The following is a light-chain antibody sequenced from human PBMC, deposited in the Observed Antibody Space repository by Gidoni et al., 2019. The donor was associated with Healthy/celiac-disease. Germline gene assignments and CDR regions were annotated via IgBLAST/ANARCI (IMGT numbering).Light chain of an antibody. J-gene: IGLJ1*01. V-gene: IGLV3-19*01. CDR2: GKN. CDR3: YSRDSSGNHQV. Sequence: SSELTQDPAVAVALGQTVRITRQGDSLRSYYASWYQQKPGQAPVIVIYGKNNRPSGIPDRFSGSSSGTTASLTITGAQAEDEADYYCYSRDSSGNHQVFGTGTKVTVL. CDR1: SLRSYY.